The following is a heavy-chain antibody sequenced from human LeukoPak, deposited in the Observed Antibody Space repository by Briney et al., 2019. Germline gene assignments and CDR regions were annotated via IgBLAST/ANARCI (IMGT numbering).Heavy chain of an antibody. CDR2: ISYDGSNK. Sequence: PGRSPRLSCAASGFTFSGYAMHWVRQAPGKGLEWVAVISYDGSNKYYADSVKGRFTISRDNSKNTLYLQMNSLKTGDTAVYYCTTARNMVRGVIPLDYWGQGTLVTVSS. V-gene: IGHV3-30*04. D-gene: IGHD3-10*01. J-gene: IGHJ4*02. CDR3: TTARNMVRGVIPLDY. CDR1: GFTFSGYA.